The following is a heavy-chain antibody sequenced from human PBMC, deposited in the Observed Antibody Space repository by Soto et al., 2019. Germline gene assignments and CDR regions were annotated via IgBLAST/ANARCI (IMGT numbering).Heavy chain of an antibody. CDR2: ISAYNGNT. J-gene: IGHJ6*02. D-gene: IGHD6-13*01. CDR1: GYTFTSYG. CDR3: ARDHTRQSSSWYQPVGGMDV. Sequence: QVQLVQSGAEVKKPGASVKVSCKASGYTFTSYGISWVRQAPGQGLEWMGWISAYNGNTNYAQKLQGRVTMTTDTSTSKAYMELRSLRSDDTAVYYCARDHTRQSSSWYQPVGGMDVWGQGTTVTVSS. V-gene: IGHV1-18*01.